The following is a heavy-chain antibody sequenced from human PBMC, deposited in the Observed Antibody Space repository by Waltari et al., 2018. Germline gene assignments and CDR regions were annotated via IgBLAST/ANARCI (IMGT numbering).Heavy chain of an antibody. J-gene: IGHJ4*02. CDR1: GGTFSSYA. Sequence: QVQLVQSGAEVKKPGSSVKVSCKASGGTFSSYAISWVRQAPGQGLGWMGGIIPIFGTANYAQKFQGRVTITTDESTSTAYMELSSLRSEDTAVYYCARDPLNCSGGSCYPIGGFDYWGQGTLVTVSS. V-gene: IGHV1-69*05. CDR3: ARDPLNCSGGSCYPIGGFDY. D-gene: IGHD2-15*01. CDR2: IIPIFGTA.